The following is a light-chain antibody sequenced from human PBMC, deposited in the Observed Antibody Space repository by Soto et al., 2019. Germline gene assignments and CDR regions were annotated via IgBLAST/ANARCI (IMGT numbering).Light chain of an antibody. Sequence: DIQMTQSPSTLSASVGDRVTITCRASQSINDWLAWYQQKPGKAPNLLIYKASSLESGVPSRFSGSGSGTEFTLTISSLQADDFATYYCQQYNSYSWTFGQGTKVDIK. CDR1: QSINDW. J-gene: IGKJ1*01. CDR2: KAS. CDR3: QQYNSYSWT. V-gene: IGKV1-5*03.